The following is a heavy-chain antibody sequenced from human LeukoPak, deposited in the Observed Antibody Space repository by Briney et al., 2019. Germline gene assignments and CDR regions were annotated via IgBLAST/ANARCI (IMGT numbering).Heavy chain of an antibody. Sequence: ASVKVSCKASGYTFTGYYMHWVRQAPGQGLEWMGWINPNSGGTNYAQKFQGRVTIPADKSISTAYLQWSSLKASDTAMYYCARGSSRGSGSYYRNWFDPWGQGTLVTVSS. V-gene: IGHV1-2*02. D-gene: IGHD3-10*01. CDR2: INPNSGGT. J-gene: IGHJ5*02. CDR1: GYTFTGYY. CDR3: ARGSSRGSGSYYRNWFDP.